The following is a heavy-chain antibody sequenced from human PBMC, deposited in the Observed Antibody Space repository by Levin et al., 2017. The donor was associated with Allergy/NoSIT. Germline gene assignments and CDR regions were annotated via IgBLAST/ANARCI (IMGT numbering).Heavy chain of an antibody. CDR3: AKDALGWFRETYDAFDI. CDR1: GFTFSSYA. D-gene: IGHD2-15*01. J-gene: IGHJ3*02. V-gene: IGHV3-23*01. CDR2: ISGSGGST. Sequence: GGSLRLSCAASGFTFSSYAMSWVRQAPGKGLEWVSAISGSGGSTYYADSVKGRFTISRDNSKNTLYLQMNSLRAEDTAVYYCAKDALGWFRETYDAFDIWGQGTMVTVSS.